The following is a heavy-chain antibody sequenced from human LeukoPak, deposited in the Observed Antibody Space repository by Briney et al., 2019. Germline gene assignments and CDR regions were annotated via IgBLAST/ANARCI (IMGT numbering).Heavy chain of an antibody. V-gene: IGHV4-34*01. J-gene: IGHJ6*02. CDR3: ARGRSNYYGMDV. Sequence: SETLSLTCAVCGGSFSGYYWSWIRQPPGKGLEWIGEINHSGSTNYNPSLKSRVTISVDTSKNLFSLKVSSVTAADTAVYYCARGRSNYYGMDVWGQGTTVTVSS. CDR1: GGSFSGYY. D-gene: IGHD1-26*01. CDR2: INHSGST.